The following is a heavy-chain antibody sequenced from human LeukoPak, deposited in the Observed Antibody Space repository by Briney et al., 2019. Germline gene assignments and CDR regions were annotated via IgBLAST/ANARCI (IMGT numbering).Heavy chain of an antibody. CDR2: ISGSGGST. D-gene: IGHD4-17*01. J-gene: IGHJ6*02. V-gene: IGHV3-23*01. CDR3: AKDVPDYGDYKAMDYYGMDV. CDR1: GFTFSSYA. Sequence: GGSLRLSCAVSGFTFSSYAMRWARQAPGGGLGWVSAISGSGGSTYYADCVKGRFTTSRDNSKNTLYLQMNSLRAEDTAVYYCAKDVPDYGDYKAMDYYGMDVWGQGTTVTVSS.